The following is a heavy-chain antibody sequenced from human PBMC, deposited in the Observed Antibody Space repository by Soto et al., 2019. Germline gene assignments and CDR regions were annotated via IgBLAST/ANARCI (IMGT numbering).Heavy chain of an antibody. D-gene: IGHD3-22*01. CDR3: ARARGKNYYDSSGYLDY. CDR1: GGPFSSYA. CDR2: IIPIFGTA. J-gene: IGHJ4*02. V-gene: IGHV1-69*06. Sequence: SVKGSCKAYGGPFSSYAISLVRQAPGQGLEWMGGIIPIFGTANYAQKFQGRVTITADKSTSTAYMELRSLRSEDTAVYYCARARGKNYYDSSGYLDYWGQGTMVTVSS.